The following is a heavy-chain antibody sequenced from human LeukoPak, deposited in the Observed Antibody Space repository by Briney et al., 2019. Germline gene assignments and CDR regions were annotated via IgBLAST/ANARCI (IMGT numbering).Heavy chain of an antibody. J-gene: IGHJ4*02. Sequence: ASVKVSCKVSGYTLTELSMHWVRQAPGKGLVWMGGFDPEDGETIYAQKFQGRVTMTEDTSTDTAYMELSSLRSEDTAVYYCATDYRYSNSFDYWGQGTLVTVSS. V-gene: IGHV1-24*01. CDR1: GYTLTELS. D-gene: IGHD4-11*01. CDR2: FDPEDGET. CDR3: ATDYRYSNSFDY.